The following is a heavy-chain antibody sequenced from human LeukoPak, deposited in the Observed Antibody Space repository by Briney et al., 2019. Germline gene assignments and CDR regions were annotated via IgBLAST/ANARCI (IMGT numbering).Heavy chain of an antibody. CDR1: GSPIRSYY. V-gene: IGHV4-59*12. D-gene: IGHD5-24*01. J-gene: IGHJ4*02. CDR2: IYYTGST. CDR3: ARSPDGYSFFDY. Sequence: SETLSLTCTVSGSPIRSYYWSWIRQPPGEALEWLGYIYYTGSTNYSPSLKSRVTISVDTSKNQFSLKLSSVTAADTAVYYCARSPDGYSFFDYWGQGTLVTVSS.